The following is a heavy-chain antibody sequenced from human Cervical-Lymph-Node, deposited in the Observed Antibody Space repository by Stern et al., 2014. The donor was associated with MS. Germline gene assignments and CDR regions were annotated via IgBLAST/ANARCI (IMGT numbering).Heavy chain of an antibody. Sequence: VQLVESGPGLVKPSQTLSLTCTVSGGSISSSGYYWSWIRQPPGKGLQWIGYIFSGGRTSHNPSLKSRVTISVDTSKNQFSLKLSSVTAADTAVYYCARAPRGTNSWYDNWFDPWGQGTLVTVSS. V-gene: IGHV4-61*08. CDR2: IFSGGRT. CDR3: ARAPRGTNSWYDNWFDP. CDR1: GGSISSSGYY. D-gene: IGHD6-13*01. J-gene: IGHJ5*02.